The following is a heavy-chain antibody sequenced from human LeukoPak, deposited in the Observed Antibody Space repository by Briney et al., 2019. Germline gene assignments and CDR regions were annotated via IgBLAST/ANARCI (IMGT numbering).Heavy chain of an antibody. CDR3: ARSDFWSGYWSLWFDP. CDR1: GGSISSGGYS. D-gene: IGHD3-3*01. CDR2: IYHSGST. Sequence: ASETLSLTCAVSGGSISSGGYSWSWIRQPPGKGLEWIGYIYHSGSTYYNPSLKSRVTISVDRSKNQFPLKLSSVTAADTAVYYCARSDFWSGYWSLWFDPWGQGTLVTVSS. J-gene: IGHJ5*02. V-gene: IGHV4-30-2*01.